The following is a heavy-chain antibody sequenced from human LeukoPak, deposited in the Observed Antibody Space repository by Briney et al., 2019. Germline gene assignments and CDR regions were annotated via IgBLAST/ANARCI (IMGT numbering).Heavy chain of an antibody. CDR2: MYNSGST. D-gene: IGHD6-19*01. CDR1: DGSISSYH. Sequence: SETLSLTCSVSDGSISSYHWSWIRQPPGKGLEWIGYMYNSGSTNYNPSLKSRVTISVDTSKNQFSLKLSSVTAEDTAVYYCARDGSSGSSSWGQGTLVTVSS. CDR3: ARDGSSGSSS. J-gene: IGHJ4*02. V-gene: IGHV4-59*01.